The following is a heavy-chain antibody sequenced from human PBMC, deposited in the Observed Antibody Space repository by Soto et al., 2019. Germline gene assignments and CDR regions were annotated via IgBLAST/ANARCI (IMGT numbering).Heavy chain of an antibody. CDR2: ITGSGGAT. V-gene: IGHV3-23*01. Sequence: GGSLRLSCATSGLRFDTYTMNWVRQAPGKGLEWVSSITGSGGATFYADSVKGRFTISRDNSKDTLYLQMNSLRADDTAIYYCSNGGSHCSDVGCYFWGQGTLVTVSS. D-gene: IGHD2-8*01. CDR1: GLRFDTYT. J-gene: IGHJ4*02. CDR3: SNGGSHCSDVGCYF.